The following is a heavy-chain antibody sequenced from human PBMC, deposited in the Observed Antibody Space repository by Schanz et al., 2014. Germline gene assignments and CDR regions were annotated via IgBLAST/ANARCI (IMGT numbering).Heavy chain of an antibody. CDR1: GFVFGDYY. V-gene: IGHV3-11*04. J-gene: IGHJ4*02. D-gene: IGHD1-26*01. Sequence: VQLLESGGGLVKPGGSLRLSCAASGFVFGDYYMTWIRQAPGKGLEWVSYISGSSRTIYYADSMKGRFTVSRDNAENALYLQMNSLRAEDTGLYFCARGGSGSHYRLDYWGQGTLVTVSS. CDR2: ISGSSRTI. CDR3: ARGGSGSHYRLDY.